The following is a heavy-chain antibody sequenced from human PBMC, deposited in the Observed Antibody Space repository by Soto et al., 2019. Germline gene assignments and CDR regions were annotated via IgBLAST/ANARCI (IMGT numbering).Heavy chain of an antibody. CDR1: AYSFTTYH. D-gene: IGHD2-2*01. Sequence: ASVKVSCKASAYSFTTYHIHWVRQAPGQGLEWMGLINPDAGATNYAQRFQGRLRLTRDTSTSTVYMELRSLRFDDTAVYYCARGDIVLVPASEGNWFDPWGQRTLLTVSS. CDR2: INPDAGAT. CDR3: ARGDIVLVPASEGNWFDP. J-gene: IGHJ5*02. V-gene: IGHV1-46*01.